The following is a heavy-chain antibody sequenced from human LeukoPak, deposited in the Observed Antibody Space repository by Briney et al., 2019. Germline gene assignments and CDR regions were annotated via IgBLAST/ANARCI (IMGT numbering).Heavy chain of an antibody. Sequence: PSETLSLTCTVSGGSISSGSYYWSWIRQPAGKGLEWIGRIYTSGSTNYNPSLKSRVTISVDTSKNHFSLKLTSVTAADTAVYYCASVSHYGSGSYSDYWGQGTLVTVSS. J-gene: IGHJ4*02. D-gene: IGHD3-10*01. V-gene: IGHV4-61*02. CDR3: ASVSHYGSGSYSDY. CDR1: GGSISSGSYY. CDR2: IYTSGST.